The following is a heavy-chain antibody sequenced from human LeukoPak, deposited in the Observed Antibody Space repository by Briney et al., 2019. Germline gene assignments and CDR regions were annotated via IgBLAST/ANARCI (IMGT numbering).Heavy chain of an antibody. Sequence: SVXVSCKASGGTFSSYAISWVRQAPGQGLEWMGGIIPIFGTAKYAQKFQGRVTITTDESKSKAYMEQSSLRSEDTAVYYCAIIPQGDYDTYWGQGTLVTVSS. CDR3: AIIPQGDYDTY. D-gene: IGHD3-22*01. V-gene: IGHV1-69*05. J-gene: IGHJ4*02. CDR1: GGTFSSYA. CDR2: IIPIFGTA.